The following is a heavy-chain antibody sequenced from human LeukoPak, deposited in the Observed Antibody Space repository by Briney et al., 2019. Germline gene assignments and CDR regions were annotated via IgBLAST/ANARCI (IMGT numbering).Heavy chain of an antibody. CDR3: ARATRTTMVRGVITDFDY. CDR1: GYTFTSYG. J-gene: IGHJ4*02. Sequence: ASVKVSCKASGYTFTSYGISWVRQAPGQGLEWMGWISAYNGNTNYAQKLQGRVTMTTDTSTSTAYMELRSLRSDDTAVYYCARATRTTMVRGVITDFDYWGQGTLVTVSS. V-gene: IGHV1-18*01. CDR2: ISAYNGNT. D-gene: IGHD3-10*01.